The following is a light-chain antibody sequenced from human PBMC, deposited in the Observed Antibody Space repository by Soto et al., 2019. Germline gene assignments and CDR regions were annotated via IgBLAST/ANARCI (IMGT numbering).Light chain of an antibody. V-gene: IGKV3D-20*01. CDR3: QQYGSSPRT. CDR1: QSVSSGY. J-gene: IGKJ1*01. CDR2: DAS. Sequence: EIGLTQSPATLSLSPGERATLSCGASQSVSSGYLAWYQQKPGLAPRLLIYDASSRATGIPDRFSGSGSGTDFTLTISRLEPEDFAVYYCQQYGSSPRTFGQGTKVEIK.